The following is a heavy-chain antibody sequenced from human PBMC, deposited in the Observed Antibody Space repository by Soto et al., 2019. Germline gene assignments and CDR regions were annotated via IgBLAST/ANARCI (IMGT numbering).Heavy chain of an antibody. CDR1: GGTFSSHV. V-gene: IGHV1-69*01. J-gene: IGHJ4*02. CDR3: ARDLEFRDGNISHLDY. D-gene: IGHD3-10*01. CDR2: IMPIIGTA. Sequence: QVQLVQSGAEVKKPGSSVKVSCKASGGTFSSHVFNWVRQAPGQGLEWMGGIMPIIGTATYAQKFQGRVTITADESTSTAYMELSSLRSEYTAVYYCARDLEFRDGNISHLDYWGQGTLVTVSS.